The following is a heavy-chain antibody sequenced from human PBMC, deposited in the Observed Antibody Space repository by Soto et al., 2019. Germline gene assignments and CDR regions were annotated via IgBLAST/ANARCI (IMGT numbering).Heavy chain of an antibody. CDR3: ARGLAWSPTTVTNYFDY. CDR1: GGSFSGYY. D-gene: IGHD4-17*01. J-gene: IGHJ4*02. V-gene: IGHV4-34*01. Sequence: PSETLSLTCAVYGGSFSGYYWSWIRQPPGKGLEWIGEINHSGSTNYNPSLKSRVTISVDTSKNQFSLKLSSVTAADTAVYYCARGLAWSPTTVTNYFDYWGQGTLVTVSS. CDR2: INHSGST.